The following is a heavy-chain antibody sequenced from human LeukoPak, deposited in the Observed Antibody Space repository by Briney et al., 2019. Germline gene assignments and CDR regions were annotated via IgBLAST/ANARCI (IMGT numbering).Heavy chain of an antibody. Sequence: GASVKVSCKASGFTFTSSAMQWVRQARGQRLEWIGWIVVGSGNTNYAQKFQERVTFTRDMSTSTAYMELSSLRSEDTAVYYCAAVPGVTMVRGVIYYYYYYMDVWGKGTTVTVSS. CDR3: AAVPGVTMVRGVIYYYYYYMDV. V-gene: IGHV1-58*02. CDR2: IVVGSGNT. D-gene: IGHD3-10*01. CDR1: GFTFTSSA. J-gene: IGHJ6*03.